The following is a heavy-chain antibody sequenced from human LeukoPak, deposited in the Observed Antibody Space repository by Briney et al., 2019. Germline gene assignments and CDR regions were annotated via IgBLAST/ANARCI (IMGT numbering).Heavy chain of an antibody. Sequence: KPVGSLRLSCAASGFIFSDYYMSWIRQAPGKGLEWISYISSSSSYTNYVDSVKGRFTISRDNAKNSLYLQMNSLRAEDTAVYYCARAVSVSSFYFDCWGQGTLVTVSS. J-gene: IGHJ4*02. V-gene: IGHV3-11*05. CDR1: GFIFSDYY. CDR2: ISSSSSYT. CDR3: ARAVSVSSFYFDC. D-gene: IGHD5/OR15-5a*01.